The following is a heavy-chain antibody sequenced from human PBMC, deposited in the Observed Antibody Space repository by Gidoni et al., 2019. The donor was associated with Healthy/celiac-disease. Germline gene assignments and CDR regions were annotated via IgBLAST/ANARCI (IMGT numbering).Heavy chain of an antibody. D-gene: IGHD3-3*01. CDR1: GGSISSSSYY. V-gene: IGHV4-39*07. CDR3: ASERRFLEWLVYYGMDV. J-gene: IGHJ6*02. Sequence: QLQLQESGPGLVKPSETLSLTRTVSGGSISSSSYYWGWIRQPPGKGLEWIGSIYYSGSTYYNPSLKSRVTISVDTSKNQFSLKLSSVNAADTAVYYCASERRFLEWLVYYGMDVWGQGTTVTVSS. CDR2: IYYSGST.